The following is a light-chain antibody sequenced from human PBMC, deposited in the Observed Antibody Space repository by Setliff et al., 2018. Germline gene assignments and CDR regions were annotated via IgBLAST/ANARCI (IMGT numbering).Light chain of an antibody. V-gene: IGLV7-46*01. CDR1: SGAVTNGHY. Sequence: VVTQEPSLTVSPGGTVTLTCGSSSGAVTNGHYPYWFQQRPGQAPTTLIYDTSNKYSWTPARFSGSLLGGKAALTLSGAQPEDEADYFCFLSYYGTVVFGGGTKGTV. CDR3: FLSYYGTVV. CDR2: DTS. J-gene: IGLJ2*01.